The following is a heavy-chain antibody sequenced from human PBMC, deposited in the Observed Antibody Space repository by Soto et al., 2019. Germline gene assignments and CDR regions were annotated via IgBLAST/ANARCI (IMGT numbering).Heavy chain of an antibody. CDR3: ARRQYDYDILTGYRYYFDY. D-gene: IGHD3-9*01. CDR1: GGSISSYY. Sequence: SETLSLTCTVSGGSISSYYWSWIRQPPGKGLEWIGYIYYSGSTNYNPSLKSRVTISVDTSKNQFSLKLSSVTAADTVVYYCARRQYDYDILTGYRYYFDYWGQGTLVTVSS. CDR2: IYYSGST. V-gene: IGHV4-59*08. J-gene: IGHJ4*02.